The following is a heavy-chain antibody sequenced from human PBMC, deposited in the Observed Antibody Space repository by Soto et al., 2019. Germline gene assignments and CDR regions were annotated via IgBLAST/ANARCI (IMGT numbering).Heavy chain of an antibody. Sequence: EVQLLDSGGGLVQPGVSLRLSCAASGFTFSSYAMSWVRQAPGKGLEWVSGISGSGGGTYYADSVKGRLTISRDNSKNTLYLQRNSLRAEDTAVYYCAKDGYSYRYPSYFDYWGQGTLVTVSS. D-gene: IGHD5-18*01. CDR2: ISGSGGGT. CDR1: GFTFSSYA. V-gene: IGHV3-23*01. CDR3: AKDGYSYRYPSYFDY. J-gene: IGHJ4*02.